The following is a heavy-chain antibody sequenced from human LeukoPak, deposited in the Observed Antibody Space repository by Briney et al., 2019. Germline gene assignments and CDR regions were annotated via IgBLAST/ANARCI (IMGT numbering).Heavy chain of an antibody. CDR1: GFTFSSYA. CDR2: ISGSGGST. V-gene: IGHV3-23*01. D-gene: IGHD3-16*01. CDR3: APRGYPNIDY. J-gene: IGHJ4*02. Sequence: PGGSLRLSCAASGFTFSSYAMSWVRQAPGEGLEWVSAISGSGGSTYYADSVKGRFTISRDNSKNTLYLQMNSLRAEDTAVYYCAPRGYPNIDYWGQGTLVTVSS.